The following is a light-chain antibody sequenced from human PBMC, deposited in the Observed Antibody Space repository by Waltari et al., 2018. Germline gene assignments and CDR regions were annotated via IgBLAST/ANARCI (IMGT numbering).Light chain of an antibody. CDR1: QAICSF. Sequence: DIQMTQSPASLSASVGDRFTITFRASQAICSFLHLYRQRPGQGPELLIFAASTLQTRVPSRFSGGGSGTDFTLTINGLQLEDFATYYCQQTHRVPPFTFGPGT. V-gene: IGKV1-39*01. J-gene: IGKJ3*01. CDR2: AAS. CDR3: QQTHRVPPFT.